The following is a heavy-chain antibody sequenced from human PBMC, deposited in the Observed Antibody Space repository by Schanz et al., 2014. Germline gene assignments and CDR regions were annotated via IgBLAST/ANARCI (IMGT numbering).Heavy chain of an antibody. Sequence: QVQLQQWGAGLLKPSETLSLTCAVYGGSSSDCYWSWIRQPPGKGLEWIGEINHSGGTNYNPSLMSRVTMSVDPSKTQFSLILTSLTAADTAVYYCELITLDRGVRNDYWGQGTLVSVSS. D-gene: IGHD3-10*01. CDR2: INHSGGT. CDR3: ELITLDRGVRNDY. CDR1: GGSSSDCY. J-gene: IGHJ4*02. V-gene: IGHV4-34*01.